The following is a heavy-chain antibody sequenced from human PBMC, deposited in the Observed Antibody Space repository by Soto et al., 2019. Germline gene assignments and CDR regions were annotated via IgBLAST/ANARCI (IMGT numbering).Heavy chain of an antibody. J-gene: IGHJ4*02. Sequence: QVQLVQSGAEVKKPGSSVKVSCKASGGTFSSYAISWVRQAPGQGLEWMGGIIPIFGTANYAQKFQGRVTITADESTSTAYMELSSLRSGDTAVYYCARTDMVRGVIIHDYWGQGTLVTVSS. V-gene: IGHV1-69*01. CDR3: ARTDMVRGVIIHDY. CDR2: IIPIFGTA. CDR1: GGTFSSYA. D-gene: IGHD3-10*01.